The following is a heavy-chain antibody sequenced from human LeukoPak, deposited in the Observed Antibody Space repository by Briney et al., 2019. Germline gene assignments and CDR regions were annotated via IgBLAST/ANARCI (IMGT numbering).Heavy chain of an antibody. Sequence: SETLSLTCAVSGYSISSGYYWGWIRQPPGKGLEWIGSIYYSGSTYYNPSLKSRVAISVDTSKNQFSLKLSSVTAADTAVYYCAGVNNWNDEVYFDYWGQGTLVTVSS. CDR2: IYYSGST. D-gene: IGHD1-20*01. J-gene: IGHJ4*02. CDR1: GYSISSGYY. CDR3: AGVNNWNDEVYFDY. V-gene: IGHV4-38-2*01.